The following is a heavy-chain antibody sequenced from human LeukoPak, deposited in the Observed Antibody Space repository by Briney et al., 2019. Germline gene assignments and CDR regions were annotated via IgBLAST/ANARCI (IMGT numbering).Heavy chain of an antibody. Sequence: SETLSLTCTVSDGSISSSNYYWGWIRQPPGMGLEWIGSIYYSGSAYYHPSLKSRGTISIDTSKNQFSLKLSSVTAADTAVYYCARSVSNWFDPWGQGTLVTVSS. J-gene: IGHJ5*02. CDR3: ARSVSNWFDP. CDR1: DGSISSSNYY. V-gene: IGHV4-39*01. CDR2: IYYSGSA.